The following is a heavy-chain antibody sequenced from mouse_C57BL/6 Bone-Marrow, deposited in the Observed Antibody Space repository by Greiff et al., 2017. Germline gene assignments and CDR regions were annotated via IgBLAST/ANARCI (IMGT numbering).Heavy chain of an antibody. CDR1: GYTFTDYN. D-gene: IGHD1-1*01. CDR3: ARHRVYYGSSYPAY. J-gene: IGHJ3*01. V-gene: IGHV1-18*01. Sequence: VQLQQSGPELVKPGASVKIPCKASGYTFTDYNMDWVKQSHGKSLEWIGDINPNNGGTIYNQKFKGKATLTVDKSSSTAYMELRSLTSEDTAVYYCARHRVYYGSSYPAYWGQGTLVTGSA. CDR2: INPNNGGT.